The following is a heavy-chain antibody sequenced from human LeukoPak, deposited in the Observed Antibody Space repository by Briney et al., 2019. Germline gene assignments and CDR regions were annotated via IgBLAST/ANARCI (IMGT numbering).Heavy chain of an antibody. CDR2: IKYDGIEK. CDR3: AVGGGY. V-gene: IGHV3-7*02. J-gene: IGHJ4*02. Sequence: GGSLRLSCAASGFSFSTFWMSWVRQAPGKGLEWVANIKYDGIEKYHVDSVKGRFTISRDNAKNSLNLQINSLRAEDTAVYYCAVGGGYWGQGTLVTVSS. CDR1: GFSFSTFW. D-gene: IGHD3-16*01.